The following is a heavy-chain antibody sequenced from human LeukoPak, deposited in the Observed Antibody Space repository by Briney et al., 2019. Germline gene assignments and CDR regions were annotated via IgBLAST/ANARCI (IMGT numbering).Heavy chain of an antibody. CDR3: ASTDDKWFHFDY. V-gene: IGHV1-24*01. Sequence: ASVKVSCKVSGYTLTELSTHWVRQAPGKGLEWMGGFDPEDGETIYAQKFQGRVTITTDESTSTAYMELSSLRSEDTAVYYCASTDDKWFHFDYWGQGTLVTVSS. D-gene: IGHD3-22*01. CDR2: FDPEDGET. CDR1: GYTLTELS. J-gene: IGHJ4*02.